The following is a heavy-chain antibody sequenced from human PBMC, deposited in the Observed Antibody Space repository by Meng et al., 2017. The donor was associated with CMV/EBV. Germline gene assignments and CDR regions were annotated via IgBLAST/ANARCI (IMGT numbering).Heavy chain of an antibody. CDR1: GFTFSSYS. Sequence: GGSLRLSCAASGFTFSSYSMNWVRQAPGKGLEWVSSISSSGSTIYYADSVKGRFTISRDNAKNSLYLQMNSLRAEDTAVYYCARDGPVLRFLEWLSPFDYWGQGTLVTVSS. J-gene: IGHJ4*02. CDR2: ISSSGSTI. CDR3: ARDGPVLRFLEWLSPFDY. D-gene: IGHD3-3*01. V-gene: IGHV3-48*04.